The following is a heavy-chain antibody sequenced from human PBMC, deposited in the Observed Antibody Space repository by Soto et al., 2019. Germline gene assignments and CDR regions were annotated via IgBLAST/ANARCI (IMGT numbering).Heavy chain of an antibody. CDR3: ARVRIVVVPAAIIPEYFDY. V-gene: IGHV1-18*01. CDR2: ISAYNGNT. D-gene: IGHD2-2*02. CDR1: GYTFTSYV. Sequence: ALLKVSRKASGYTFTSYVISRVRQTPGQGLEWMGWISAYNGNTNYAQKLQGRVTMTTDTSTSTAYMELRSLRSDDTAVYYCARVRIVVVPAAIIPEYFDYWGQGTLVTVSS. J-gene: IGHJ4*02.